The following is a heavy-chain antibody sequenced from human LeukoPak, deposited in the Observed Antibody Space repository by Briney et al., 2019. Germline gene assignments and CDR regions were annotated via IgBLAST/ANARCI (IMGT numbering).Heavy chain of an antibody. D-gene: IGHD7-27*01. CDR1: GFTFSTYG. J-gene: IGHJ4*02. V-gene: IGHV3-23*01. CDR2: NSGGSS. CDR3: ATCWGFAGDS. Sequence: PSGSLRLSCAASGFTFSTYGVYWGCQAPPKGLEWVSSNSGGSSYYAYSVKGRFTISRDTSKNTVYLQMNSLRPEDTAVYYCATCWGFAGDSWGQGTLVTVSP.